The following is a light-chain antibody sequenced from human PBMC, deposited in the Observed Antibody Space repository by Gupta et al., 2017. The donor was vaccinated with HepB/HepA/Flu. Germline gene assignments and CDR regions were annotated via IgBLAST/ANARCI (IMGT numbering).Light chain of an antibody. CDR3: QQTYSTLWT. Sequence: DIQMTQSPSSLSASVGDRATITCRASQNIGNYLNWYQQKPGEAPNLLIYAASSLQTGVPSRFSGSGSVTDFTLTISRLQPEDFAIYYCQQTYSTLWTFGQGTKVDIK. CDR1: QNIGNY. CDR2: AAS. J-gene: IGKJ1*01. V-gene: IGKV1-39*01.